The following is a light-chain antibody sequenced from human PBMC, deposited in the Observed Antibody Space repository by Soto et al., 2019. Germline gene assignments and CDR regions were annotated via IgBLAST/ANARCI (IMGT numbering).Light chain of an antibody. CDR3: QQYNNWPPSIT. V-gene: IGKV3-15*01. J-gene: IGKJ5*01. CDR1: QSVSSN. CDR2: GAS. Sequence: EIGMTQSASTLSVSTGERATLSCRASQSVSSNLAWYQQKPGQAPRLLVHGASTRATGIPARFSGSGSGTEFTLTISSLQSEDFAVYYCQQYNNWPPSITFGQGTRLEIK.